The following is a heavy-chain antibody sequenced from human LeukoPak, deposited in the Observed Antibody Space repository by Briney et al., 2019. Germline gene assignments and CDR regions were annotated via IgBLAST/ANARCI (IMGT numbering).Heavy chain of an antibody. J-gene: IGHJ4*02. CDR1: GGSISSYY. Sequence: PSETLSLTCTVSGGSISSYYWSWIRHPPGKGLEWIGYIYYSGSTKYNPSLKSRVTISVDASKTQFSLKLNSVTAADTAVYYCARGSRELYYFDYWGQGTLVTVSS. V-gene: IGHV4-59*01. CDR2: IYYSGST. D-gene: IGHD1-7*01. CDR3: ARGSRELYYFDY.